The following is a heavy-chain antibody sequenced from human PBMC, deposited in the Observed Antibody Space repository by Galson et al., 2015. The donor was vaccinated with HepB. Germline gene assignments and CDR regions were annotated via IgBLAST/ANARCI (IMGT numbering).Heavy chain of an antibody. D-gene: IGHD5-18*01. J-gene: IGHJ4*02. V-gene: IGHV1-58*01. Sequence: SVKVSCKASGYTFTSSAVQWVRQARGQRLEWIGWIGVGSGNTNYAQKLQGRVTITRDMSTSTAYMELSSLRSDDTAVYYCAADPPGYSYGNIFDDWGQGTLVTVSS. CDR1: GYTFTSSA. CDR3: AADPPGYSYGNIFDD. CDR2: IGVGSGNT.